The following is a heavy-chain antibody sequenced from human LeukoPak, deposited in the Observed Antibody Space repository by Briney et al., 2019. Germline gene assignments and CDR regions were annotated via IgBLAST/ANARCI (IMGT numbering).Heavy chain of an antibody. CDR3: AKSIAVAAYTAFDI. J-gene: IGHJ3*02. Sequence: GGSLRLSCAASGFTFSSYEMNWVRQAPGKGLEWVSYISSSGSTIYYADSVKGRFTISRDNSKNTLYLQMNSLRAEDTAVYYCAKSIAVAAYTAFDIWGQGTMVTVSS. CDR2: ISSSGSTI. V-gene: IGHV3-48*03. D-gene: IGHD6-19*01. CDR1: GFTFSSYE.